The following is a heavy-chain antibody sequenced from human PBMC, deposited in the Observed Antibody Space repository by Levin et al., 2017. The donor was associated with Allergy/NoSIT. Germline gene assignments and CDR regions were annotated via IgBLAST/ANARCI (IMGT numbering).Heavy chain of an antibody. CDR2: ISSSGSTI. J-gene: IGHJ6*02. V-gene: IGHV3-11*01. CDR1: GFTFSDYY. D-gene: IGHD6-19*01. Sequence: GGSLRLSCAASGFTFSDYYMSWIRQAPGKGLEWVSYISSSGSTIYYADSVKGRFTISRDNAKNSLCLQMNSLRAEDTAVYYCAREWTSSGWYSSYYYYYGMDVWGQGTTVTVSS. CDR3: AREWTSSGWYSSYYYYYGMDV.